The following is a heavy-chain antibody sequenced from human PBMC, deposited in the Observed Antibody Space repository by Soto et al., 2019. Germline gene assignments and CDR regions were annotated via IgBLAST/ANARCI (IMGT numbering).Heavy chain of an antibody. J-gene: IGHJ6*02. Sequence: QVQLVESGGGVVQPGRSLRLSCAASGFTFSSYGMHWVRQAPGKGLEWVAVIWNDGSNKYYADSVKGRFTTSRDNSKNTLYLQMNSLRAEDTAVYYCASEYCSGGSCYYYGMDVWGQGTTVTVSS. D-gene: IGHD2-15*01. CDR1: GFTFSSYG. CDR3: ASEYCSGGSCYYYGMDV. CDR2: IWNDGSNK. V-gene: IGHV3-33*01.